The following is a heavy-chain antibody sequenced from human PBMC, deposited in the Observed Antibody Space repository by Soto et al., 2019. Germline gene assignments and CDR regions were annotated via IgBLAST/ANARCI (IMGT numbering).Heavy chain of an antibody. CDR3: VRELGLAY. CDR1: GFTLSNYW. D-gene: IGHD7-27*01. Sequence: GTLRLSCSASGFTLSNYWMTWVRQAPGKGLEWVANINKDGSQKNYVDSVKGRFTIARDNGQNSLSLQMNSLRVEDTAVYYCVRELGLAYWGQGALVTVYS. J-gene: IGHJ4*02. CDR2: INKDGSQK. V-gene: IGHV3-7*03.